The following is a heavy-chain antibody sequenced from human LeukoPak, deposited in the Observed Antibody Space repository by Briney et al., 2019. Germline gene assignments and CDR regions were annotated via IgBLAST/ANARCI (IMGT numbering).Heavy chain of an antibody. CDR2: INWNGGST. CDR1: VFTFDNHG. Sequence: PGGSLRLSCAASVFTFDNHGMSWVRQAPGKGLEWVSGINWNGGSTGYAGSVKGRFAISGDNAENSLYLQMNSLGAEDTALYHCVRDGGYSGWFDPWGQGTLVTVSS. D-gene: IGHD5-12*01. CDR3: VRDGGYSGWFDP. J-gene: IGHJ5*02. V-gene: IGHV3-20*01.